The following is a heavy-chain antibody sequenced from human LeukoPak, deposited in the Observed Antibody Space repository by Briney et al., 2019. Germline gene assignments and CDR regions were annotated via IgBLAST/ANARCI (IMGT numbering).Heavy chain of an antibody. Sequence: PGGSLRPSCAASGFTFTTYGMHWVRQAPGKGLECVAFIPYDGSNKYYPDSVKGRFTISRDNSNNTLYLQMNSLRTDDTAVYYCARDTPLAPWGQGTLVTVSS. CDR1: GFTFTTYG. J-gene: IGHJ5*02. CDR2: IPYDGSNK. CDR3: ARDTPLAP. V-gene: IGHV3-30*02.